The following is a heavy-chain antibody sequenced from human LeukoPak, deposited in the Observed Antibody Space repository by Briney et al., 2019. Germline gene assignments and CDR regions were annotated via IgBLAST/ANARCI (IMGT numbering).Heavy chain of an antibody. CDR1: GFTFSDYY. Sequence: GGSLRLSCAASGFTFSDYYMSWLRQAPGKELEWVAYICDSGRTVYYADSVKGRFTISRDNAKNSVYLQMNNLRAEDTAVYYCARDRLGDYDHSGYYDKWGQGTLVTVSS. D-gene: IGHD3-22*01. J-gene: IGHJ4*02. V-gene: IGHV3-11*01. CDR2: ICDSGRTV. CDR3: ARDRLGDYDHSGYYDK.